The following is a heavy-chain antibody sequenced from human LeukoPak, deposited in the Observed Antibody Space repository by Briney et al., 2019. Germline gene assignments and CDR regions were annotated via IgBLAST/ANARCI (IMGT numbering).Heavy chain of an antibody. CDR2: ISSNGGST. J-gene: IGHJ4*02. CDR1: GFTFSSYA. V-gene: IGHV3-64*01. CDR3: ARGFSSSWYSDS. Sequence: PGGSLRLSCAASGFTFSSYAMHWVRQAPGKGLEYVSAISSNGGSTYYANSVKGRFTISRDNSKNTLYLQMGSLRAEDMAVYYCARGFSSSWYSDSWGQGTLVTVSS. D-gene: IGHD6-13*01.